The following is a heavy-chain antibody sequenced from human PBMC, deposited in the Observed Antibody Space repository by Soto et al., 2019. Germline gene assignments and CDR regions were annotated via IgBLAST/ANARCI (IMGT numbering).Heavy chain of an antibody. CDR3: ARHQSHSSSYVDP. CDR1: GGSISSSSYY. Sequence: SETLSLTCTVSGGSISSSSYYWGWIRQPPGKGLEWIGSIYYGGSTYYNPSLKSRVTISVDTSKNQFSLKLSSVTAADTAVYYCARHQSHSSSYVDPWGQGTLVTVSS. CDR2: IYYGGST. D-gene: IGHD6-13*01. J-gene: IGHJ5*02. V-gene: IGHV4-39*01.